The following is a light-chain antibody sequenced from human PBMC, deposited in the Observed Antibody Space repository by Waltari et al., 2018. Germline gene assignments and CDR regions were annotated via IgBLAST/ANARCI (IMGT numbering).Light chain of an antibody. CDR3: CSYAGSYTFEV. Sequence: QSALTQPRPVSGSPGQSVTISCTGTRSDVGGYNYVAWYQQHPGKAPKLMIYDVSKRPSGVPDRFSGSKSGNTASLTISGLQAEDEADYYCCSYAGSYTFEVFGGGTKLTVL. J-gene: IGLJ3*02. CDR1: RSDVGGYNY. CDR2: DVS. V-gene: IGLV2-11*01.